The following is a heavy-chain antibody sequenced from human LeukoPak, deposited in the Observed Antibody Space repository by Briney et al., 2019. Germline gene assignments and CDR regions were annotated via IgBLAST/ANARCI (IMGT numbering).Heavy chain of an antibody. V-gene: IGHV3-13*01. Sequence: PGGSLRLSCAASGFTFSSYDMRWVRQPPGKGLEWVSAIGTAGGTYYPGSVKGRFTISRENDKNSLYLQMNSLRAGDTAVYYCARVSPYGMDVWGQGITVTVSS. CDR3: ARVSPYGMDV. J-gene: IGHJ6*02. CDR1: GFTFSSYD. CDR2: IGTAGGT.